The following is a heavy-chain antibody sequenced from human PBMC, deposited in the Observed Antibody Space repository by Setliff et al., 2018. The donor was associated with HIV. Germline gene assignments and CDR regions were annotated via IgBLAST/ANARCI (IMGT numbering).Heavy chain of an antibody. CDR3: ASGSGYCRNGDCYIGVHKNPDKYFYDY. V-gene: IGHV1-69*05. CDR2: SIPLFKTV. CDR1: GATFSNSA. D-gene: IGHD2-8*01. J-gene: IGHJ4*02. Sequence: SVKVSCKASGATFSNSALTWVRQAPGQGLEWMGGSIPLFKTVNYAQKFQGRLTISTDELMTTAYMEWSSLKSEDTAVYYCASGSGYCRNGDCYIGVHKNPDKYFYDYWGQGTLVTVSS.